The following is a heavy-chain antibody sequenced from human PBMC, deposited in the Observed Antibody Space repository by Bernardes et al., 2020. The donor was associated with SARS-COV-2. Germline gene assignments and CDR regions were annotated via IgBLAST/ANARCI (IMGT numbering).Heavy chain of an antibody. V-gene: IGHV3-23*01. CDR3: AKRRVEWELLHYFDS. Sequence: GGSLRLSCEVSGFTFSSYTMNWVRQAPGKGLEWVSTITDGGDSTYYADSVKGRFTISRDNSKDRLYLQMNSLRAEDTAVYFCAKRRVEWELLHYFDSWGQGTLVTVSS. CDR2: ITDGGDST. J-gene: IGHJ4*02. CDR1: GFTFSSYT. D-gene: IGHD1-26*01.